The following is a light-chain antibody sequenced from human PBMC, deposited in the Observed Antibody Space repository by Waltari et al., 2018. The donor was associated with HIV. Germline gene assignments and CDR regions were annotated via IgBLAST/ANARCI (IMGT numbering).Light chain of an antibody. CDR2: DNN. CDR3: ATWDRSLSRVI. Sequence: QSVLTQPPSVSAAPRQKVTISCSGTRSNIGNNFLSWYQQLPGTAPKLLIYDNNKRPSGIPDRFSGSKSGTSATLGITGLQTGDEADYFCATWDRSLSRVIFGGGTRLTVL. CDR1: RSNIGNNF. J-gene: IGLJ2*01. V-gene: IGLV1-51*01.